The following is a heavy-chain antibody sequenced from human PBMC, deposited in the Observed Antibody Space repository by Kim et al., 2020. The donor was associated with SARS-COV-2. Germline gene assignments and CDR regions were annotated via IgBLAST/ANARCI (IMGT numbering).Heavy chain of an antibody. CDR2: INLDDGST. CDR1: GYAFSSSY. CDR3: VRGGQFDL. J-gene: IGHJ5*02. V-gene: IGHV1-46*01. Sequence: ASVKVSCKASGYAFSSSYMHWVRQAPGQGLEWMGIINLDDGSTIYTEKFQGRVTMTRDTSTTTVHMELSSLRSEETAVYCCVRGGQFDLWGQGTRVTVSS.